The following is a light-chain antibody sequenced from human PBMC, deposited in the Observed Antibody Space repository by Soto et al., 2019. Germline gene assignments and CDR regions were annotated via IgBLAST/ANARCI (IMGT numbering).Light chain of an antibody. Sequence: EIVLTQSPGTLSLSPGERATLSCRASQTVSSSYLAWYQQKPGQAPRLLIYVASSRATGIPDRFSGSGSGTDFALTLSRLEPEDFAVYYCQQYGTSSWTFGQGTKVEI. V-gene: IGKV3-20*01. J-gene: IGKJ1*01. CDR1: QTVSSSY. CDR2: VAS. CDR3: QQYGTSSWT.